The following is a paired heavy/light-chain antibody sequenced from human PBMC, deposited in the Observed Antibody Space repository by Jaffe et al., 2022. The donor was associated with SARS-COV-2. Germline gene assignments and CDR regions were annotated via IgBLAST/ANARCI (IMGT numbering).Heavy chain of an antibody. CDR2: IYYLGTT. Sequence: QLQLQESGPGLVKPSETLSLTCAVSGGSISTDTYYWSWVRQPPGKGLEWIGSIYYLGTTYYNPSLKSRVTISVDTSRNHFSLKLTSVTAADTAVYYCARHGAWSYCGSDCYFWFDPWGPGTLVTVSS. D-gene: IGHD2-21*02. V-gene: IGHV4-39*01. CDR1: GGSISTDTYY. CDR3: ARHGAWSYCGSDCYFWFDP. J-gene: IGHJ5*02.
Light chain of an antibody. CDR3: SSYTSSGTPYV. CDR1: SSDIGGYNY. J-gene: IGLJ1*01. Sequence: QSALTQPASVSGSPGQSITISCTGTSSDIGGYNYVSWYQQHPGKAPKLMISDVSNRPSGVSARFSGSKSGNTASLTISGLQAEDEADYYCSSYTSSGTPYVFGSGTKVTVL. V-gene: IGLV2-14*03. CDR2: DVS.